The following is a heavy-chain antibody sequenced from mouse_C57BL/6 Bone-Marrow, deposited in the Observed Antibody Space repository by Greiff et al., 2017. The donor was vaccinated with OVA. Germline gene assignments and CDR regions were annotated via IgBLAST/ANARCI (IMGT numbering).Heavy chain of an antibody. D-gene: IGHD2-3*01. Sequence: VQLQQSGAELVKPGASVKLSCKASGYTFTEYTIHWVKQRSGQGLEWIGWFYPGSGSIKYNEKFKDKATLTADKSSSKVYMELSRLTSEDSAVYFCARHALYDGYNYYAMDYWGQGTSVTVSS. CDR3: ARHALYDGYNYYAMDY. V-gene: IGHV1-62-2*01. CDR2: FYPGSGSI. J-gene: IGHJ4*01. CDR1: GYTFTEYT.